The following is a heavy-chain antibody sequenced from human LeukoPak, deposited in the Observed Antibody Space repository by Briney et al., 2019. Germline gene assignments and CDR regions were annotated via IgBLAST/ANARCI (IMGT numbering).Heavy chain of an antibody. J-gene: IGHJ3*02. CDR1: GFTFSSYW. V-gene: IGHV3-74*01. CDR2: INNDGSGT. Sequence: GGFLRLSCEASGFTFSSYWIHWVRHAPGKGLVCVSRINNDGSGTTYADSVKGRFTISRDNAKNTVYLQMNSLRVEDTAVYYCARGGSYHAFDIWGQGTTLIVSS. D-gene: IGHD1-26*01. CDR3: ARGGSYHAFDI.